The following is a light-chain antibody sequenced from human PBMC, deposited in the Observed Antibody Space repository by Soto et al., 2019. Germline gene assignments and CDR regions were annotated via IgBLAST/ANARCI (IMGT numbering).Light chain of an antibody. V-gene: IGLV1-44*01. CDR1: SSNIGRKT. Sequence: QSVLTQAPSMSASPGQRVTISCSGSSSNIGRKTVNWFQQLPGTAPKLLIFQNDQRPSGVPDRFSGSKSGTYASLAITGLQSEDEADDYCATWDESLNGDVVFGGGTKLTVL. CDR3: ATWDESLNGDVV. J-gene: IGLJ2*01. CDR2: QND.